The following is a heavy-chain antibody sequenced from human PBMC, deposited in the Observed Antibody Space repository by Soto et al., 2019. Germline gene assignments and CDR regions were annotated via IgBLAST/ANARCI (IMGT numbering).Heavy chain of an antibody. CDR1: GFTFSNAW. J-gene: IGHJ4*02. CDR2: IKSKTDGGTT. CDR3: TTGAPFGDSDY. V-gene: IGHV3-15*01. D-gene: IGHD3-3*01. Sequence: GSLRLSFAASGFTFSNAWMSWVRQAPGKGLEWVGRIKSKTDGGTTDYAAPVKGRFTISRDDSKNTLYLQMNSLKTEGTAVYYCTTGAPFGDSDYWGQGTLVTVS.